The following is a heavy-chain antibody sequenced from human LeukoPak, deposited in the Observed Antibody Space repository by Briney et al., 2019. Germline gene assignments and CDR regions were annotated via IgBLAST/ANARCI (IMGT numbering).Heavy chain of an antibody. V-gene: IGHV1-2*02. CDR3: ARDTYDSSGYLQTIFDY. Sequence: GASVTVSFKASGYTFTVYYMHWVRQAPGQGLEWMGWINPNSGGTNYAQKFQGRVTMTRDTSISTAYMELSRLRSDDTAVYYCARDTYDSSGYLQTIFDYWGQGTLVTVSS. D-gene: IGHD3-22*01. CDR2: INPNSGGT. CDR1: GYTFTVYY. J-gene: IGHJ4*02.